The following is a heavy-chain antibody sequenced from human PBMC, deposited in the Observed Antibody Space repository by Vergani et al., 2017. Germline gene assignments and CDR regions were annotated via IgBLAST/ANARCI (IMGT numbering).Heavy chain of an antibody. J-gene: IGHJ6*03. Sequence: QVQLQQWGGGLLKPSETLSLTCVVNGESFTSYHWTWIRQSPGEGLEWVGDIDHTGRPDYNPSLKSQLTMSVDKSRNQLSLTHNSVTATDTAIYFCARVNTETNGHLYYYYYMDVWGEGTAVTVS. CDR2: IDHTGRP. CDR1: GESFTSYH. V-gene: IGHV4-34*01. D-gene: IGHD4-11*01. CDR3: ARVNTETNGHLYYYYYMDV.